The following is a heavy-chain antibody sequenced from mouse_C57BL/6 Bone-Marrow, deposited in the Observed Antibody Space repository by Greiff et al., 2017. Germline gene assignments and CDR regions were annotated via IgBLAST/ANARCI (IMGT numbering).Heavy chain of an antibody. Sequence: EVMLVESGGDLVKPGGSLKLSCAASGFTFSSYGMSWVRQTPDKRLEWVATISSGGSYTYYPDSVKGRFTISRDNAKNTLYLQMSSLKSEDTAMYYGARLGNSAWVAYWGQGTLVTVSA. J-gene: IGHJ3*01. CDR2: ISSGGSYT. V-gene: IGHV5-6*01. D-gene: IGHD2-1*01. CDR3: ARLGNSAWVAY. CDR1: GFTFSSYG.